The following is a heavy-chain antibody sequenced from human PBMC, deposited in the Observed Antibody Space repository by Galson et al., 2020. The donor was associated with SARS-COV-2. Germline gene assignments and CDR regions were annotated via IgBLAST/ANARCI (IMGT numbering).Heavy chain of an antibody. V-gene: IGHV3-74*01. J-gene: IGHJ2*01. CDR3: VRASGSWYFDL. CDR1: GFSFRTSW. CDR2: ILSDGSIT. D-gene: IGHD3-10*01. Sequence: GGSLRLSCEASGFSFRTSWMHWVRQAPGKGLEWVSRILSDGSITNYGNSVKGRFTISRDNSKNRLFLEMKSLRAEDAAVYYCVRASGSWYFDLWGRGTRVTVSS.